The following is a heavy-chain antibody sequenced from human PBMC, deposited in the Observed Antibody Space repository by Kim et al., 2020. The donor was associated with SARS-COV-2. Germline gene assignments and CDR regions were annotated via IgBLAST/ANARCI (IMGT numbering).Heavy chain of an antibody. CDR1: GYTFTSYG. V-gene: IGHV1-18*04. D-gene: IGHD6-19*01. Sequence: ASVKVSCKASGYTFTSYGISWVRQAPGQGLEWMGWISAYNGNTNYAQKLQGRVTMTTDTSTSTAYMELRSLRSDDTAVYYCARGGLVQFVGSGWYGYFQHWGQGTLVTVSS. J-gene: IGHJ1*01. CDR3: ARGGLVQFVGSGWYGYFQH. CDR2: ISAYNGNT.